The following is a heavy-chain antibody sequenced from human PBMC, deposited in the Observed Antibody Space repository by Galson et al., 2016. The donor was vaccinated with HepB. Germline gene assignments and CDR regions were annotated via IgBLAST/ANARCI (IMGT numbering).Heavy chain of an antibody. CDR2: YDPEHHET. V-gene: IGHV1-24*01. D-gene: IGHD2-21*02. J-gene: IGHJ5*02. Sequence: SVKVSCKGPGNVFTEAYAHWVRQAPGRGLQWMGGYDPEHHETVFAQEFRGRVTLIEDTSTDTAYMELSSLKSEDTAVYFCATLLSHCESDCNPYFYDLWGQGSLVTVSS. CDR1: GNVFTEAY. CDR3: ATLLSHCESDCNPYFYDL.